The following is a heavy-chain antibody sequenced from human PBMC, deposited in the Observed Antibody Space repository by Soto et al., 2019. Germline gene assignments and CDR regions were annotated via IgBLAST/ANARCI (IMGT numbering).Heavy chain of an antibody. Sequence: SGISFSTHSMHWVRQAPGKGLECVSVISHGQTYINYAESVKGRFTISTDNSKNTLYLQMDSLRPEDTAVYYCITGPTFYYAYWGQGTLVTVSS. CDR2: ISHGQTYI. V-gene: IGHV3-30-3*01. D-gene: IGHD3-10*01. J-gene: IGHJ4*02. CDR3: ITGPTFYYAY. CDR1: GISFSTHS.